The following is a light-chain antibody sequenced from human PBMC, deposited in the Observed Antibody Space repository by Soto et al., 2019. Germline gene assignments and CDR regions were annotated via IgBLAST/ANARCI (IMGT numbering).Light chain of an antibody. V-gene: IGLV2-11*01. Sequence: QSALTQPRSVSGSPGQSVTISCTGTSSDVGAYNYVSWYQQHPGKVPKLMIYDVSSRPSGVPDRFSGSKSGNTAFLTISGLQADDEAYYYCCSYAGSYTLVFGGGTKLTVL. CDR2: DVS. CDR1: SSDVGAYNY. CDR3: CSYAGSYTLV. J-gene: IGLJ3*02.